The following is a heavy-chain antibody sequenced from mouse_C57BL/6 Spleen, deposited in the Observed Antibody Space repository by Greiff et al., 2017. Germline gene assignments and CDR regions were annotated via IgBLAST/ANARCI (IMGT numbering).Heavy chain of an antibody. Sequence: DVKLVESGGGLVQPKGSLKLSCAASGFSFNTYAMNWVRQAPGKGLEWVARIRSKSNNYATYYADSVKDRFTISRDDSESMLYLQMNNLKTEDTAMYYCVRHYYGSSYEGAMDYWGQGTSVTVSS. V-gene: IGHV10-1*01. CDR1: GFSFNTYA. D-gene: IGHD1-1*01. CDR2: IRSKSNNYAT. CDR3: VRHYYGSSYEGAMDY. J-gene: IGHJ4*01.